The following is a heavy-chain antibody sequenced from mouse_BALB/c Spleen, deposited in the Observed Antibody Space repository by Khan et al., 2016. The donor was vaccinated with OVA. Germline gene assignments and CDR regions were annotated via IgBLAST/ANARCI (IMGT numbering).Heavy chain of an antibody. CDR1: GFTFSTYG. CDR2: VSTGGSYT. D-gene: IGHD1-1*01. V-gene: IGHV5-6*01. CDR3: TRLAYYYDSEGFAY. J-gene: IGHJ3*01. Sequence: EVELVESGGDLVKPGGSLKLSCAASGFTFSTYGMSWVRQAPDKRLEWVATVSTGGSYTYYPDSVRGRFTISRDNAKNTLYLQMSGLRSEDTAWFYCTRLAYYYDSEGFAYWGQGTLVTVSA.